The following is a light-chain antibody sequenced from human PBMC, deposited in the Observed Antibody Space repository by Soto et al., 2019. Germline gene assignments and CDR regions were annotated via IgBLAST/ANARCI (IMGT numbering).Light chain of an antibody. J-gene: IGKJ1*01. CDR2: GVF. CDR1: QSVSSN. CDR3: QQYNNWPTWT. Sequence: DIVLTQSPATLSLSPGERATLSCRASQSVSSNLAWYQQKPGQAPRLLIYGVFTRATGISARFSGSGSGTLFTLTISSLQSEDFAVYYCQQYNNWPTWTFGQGTKVDIK. V-gene: IGKV3-15*01.